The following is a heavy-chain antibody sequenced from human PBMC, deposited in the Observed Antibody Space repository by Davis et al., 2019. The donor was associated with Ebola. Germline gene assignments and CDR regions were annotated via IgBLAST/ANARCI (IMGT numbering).Heavy chain of an antibody. V-gene: IGHV1-46*02. J-gene: IGHJ6*02. CDR3: ARDEIDYIWGSYRSDYYYGMDV. D-gene: IGHD3-16*02. Sequence: ASVKVSCKASGYTFNSHYMHWVRQAPGQGLEWMGIINPSGGNTRYEQRFQGRVTMTRDTSTSTVYMELRSLRSDDTAVYYCARDEIDYIWGSYRSDYYYGMDVWGQGTTVTVSS. CDR2: INPSGGNT. CDR1: GYTFNSHY.